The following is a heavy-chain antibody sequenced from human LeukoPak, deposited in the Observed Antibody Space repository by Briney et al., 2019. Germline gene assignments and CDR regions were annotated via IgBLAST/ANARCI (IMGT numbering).Heavy chain of an antibody. Sequence: PSGTLSLTCAVSGGSISSSNWWSWVRQPPGKGLEWIGEIYHSGSTNYNPSLKSRVTISVDTSKNQFSLKLSSVTAADTAVYYCARGGGYRGYYFDYWGQGTLVTVSS. CDR3: ARGGGYRGYYFDY. J-gene: IGHJ4*02. D-gene: IGHD1-26*01. V-gene: IGHV4-4*02. CDR1: GGSISSSNW. CDR2: IYHSGST.